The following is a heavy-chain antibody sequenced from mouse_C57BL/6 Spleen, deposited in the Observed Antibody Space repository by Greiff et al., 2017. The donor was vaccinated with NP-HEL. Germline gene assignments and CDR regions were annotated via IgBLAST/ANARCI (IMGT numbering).Heavy chain of an antibody. Sequence: QVQLQQSGAELVRPGASVKLSCKASGYTFTDYYINWVKQRPGQGLEWIARIYPGSGNTYYNEKFKGKATLTAEKSSSTAYMQLSSLTSEDSAVYFCARSDDGYPYYYAMDDWGQGTSVTVSS. D-gene: IGHD2-3*01. V-gene: IGHV1-76*01. CDR2: IYPGSGNT. J-gene: IGHJ4*01. CDR3: ARSDDGYPYYYAMDD. CDR1: GYTFTDYY.